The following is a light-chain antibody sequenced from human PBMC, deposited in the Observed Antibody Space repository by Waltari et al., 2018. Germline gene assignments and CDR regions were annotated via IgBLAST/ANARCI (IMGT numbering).Light chain of an antibody. CDR3: QHYLRLPVT. CDR1: QSVTRA. V-gene: IGKV3-20*01. J-gene: IGKJ1*01. CDR2: GAS. Sequence: EIVLTQSPGTLSLSLGERATVSCRTSQSVTRALAWYQEKPGQAPRPLIYGASTRATGIPYRFSGSGSGTDFSLTISRLKPDDFAVYYCQHYLRLPVTFGQGTTVE.